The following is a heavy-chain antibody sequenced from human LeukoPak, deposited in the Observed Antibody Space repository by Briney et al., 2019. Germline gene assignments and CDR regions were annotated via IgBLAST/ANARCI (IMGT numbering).Heavy chain of an antibody. CDR3: ARDLLNEQWLVSASDYYYCGMDV. Sequence: ASVKVSCKASGYTFTSYGISWVRQAPGQGLEWMGWISAYNGNTNYAQKLQGRVTMTTDTSTSTAYMELRSLRSDDTAVYYCARDLLNEQWLVSASDYYYCGMDVWGQGTTVTVSS. J-gene: IGHJ6*02. D-gene: IGHD6-19*01. CDR2: ISAYNGNT. V-gene: IGHV1-18*01. CDR1: GYTFTSYG.